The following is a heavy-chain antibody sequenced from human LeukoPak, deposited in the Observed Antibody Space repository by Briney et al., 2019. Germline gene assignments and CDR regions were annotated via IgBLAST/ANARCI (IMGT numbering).Heavy chain of an antibody. V-gene: IGHV1-18*01. CDR1: GYTFTSYG. CDR2: ISGYNGNT. Sequence: ASVKVSCKASGYTFTSYGISWVRQAPGQGLEWMGWISGYNGNTNYAQKFQGRVTMTTDTSTSTAYMELRSLRSDDTAVYYCARRIMYYVFWSGSYFDYWGQGTLVTVSS. J-gene: IGHJ4*02. D-gene: IGHD3-3*01. CDR3: ARRIMYYVFWSGSYFDY.